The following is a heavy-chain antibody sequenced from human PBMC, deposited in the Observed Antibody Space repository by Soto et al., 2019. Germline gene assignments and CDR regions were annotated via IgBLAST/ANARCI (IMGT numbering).Heavy chain of an antibody. D-gene: IGHD4-17*01. CDR1: GGSISSYY. CDR2: IYYSGST. J-gene: IGHJ6*03. Sequence: SETLSLTCTVSGGSISSYYWSWIRQPPGKGLEWIGYIYYSGSTNYNPSLKSRVTISVDTSKNQFSLKLSSVTAADTAVYYCARHVFEYDYGDYGYYYYMDVWGKGTTVTVSS. V-gene: IGHV4-59*08. CDR3: ARHVFEYDYGDYGYYYYMDV.